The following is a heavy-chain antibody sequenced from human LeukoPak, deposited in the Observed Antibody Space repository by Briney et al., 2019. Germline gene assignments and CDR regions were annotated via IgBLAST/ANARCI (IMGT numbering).Heavy chain of an antibody. D-gene: IGHD2-2*02. CDR1: GGSISSYY. V-gene: IGHV4-4*07. CDR3: ARQGNLGYCSSTSCYTSWFDP. CDR2: IYTSGST. J-gene: IGHJ5*02. Sequence: PPETLSLTCTVSGGSISSYYWSWIRQPAGKGLEWIGRIYTSGSTNYNPSLKSRVTMSVDTSKNQFSLKLSSVTAADTAVYYCARQGNLGYCSSTSCYTSWFDPWGQGTLVTVSS.